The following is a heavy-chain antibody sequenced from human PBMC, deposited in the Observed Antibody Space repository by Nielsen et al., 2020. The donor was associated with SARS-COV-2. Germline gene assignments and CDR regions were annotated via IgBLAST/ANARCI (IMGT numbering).Heavy chain of an antibody. Sequence: GESLKISCAASRLTFSTYDMHWVRQAPGKGLEWVAFISNVEGDKFYANSVRGRFTISRDNSKKTLYLQMNSLRPEDTAVYYCAKLPAPGIAVSGTRFYFDYWGQGTLVTVSS. CDR3: AKLPAPGIAVSGTRFYFDY. V-gene: IGHV3-30*18. D-gene: IGHD6-19*01. CDR1: RLTFSTYD. J-gene: IGHJ4*02. CDR2: ISNVEGDK.